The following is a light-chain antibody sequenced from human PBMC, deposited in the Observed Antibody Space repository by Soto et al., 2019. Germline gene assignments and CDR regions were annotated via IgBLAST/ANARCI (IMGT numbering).Light chain of an antibody. J-gene: IGKJ1*01. CDR2: VAS. CDR1: KSVSSN. CDR3: QQYNNWPPRT. V-gene: IGKV3-15*01. Sequence: EMVMTQCSATLSVSPGERATLSCRASKSVSSNLAWYQQKPGQAPRLLIYVASTRATGIPARFSGSGSGTEFTLTISSLQSEDFAVYYCQQYNNWPPRTFGQETKVDIK.